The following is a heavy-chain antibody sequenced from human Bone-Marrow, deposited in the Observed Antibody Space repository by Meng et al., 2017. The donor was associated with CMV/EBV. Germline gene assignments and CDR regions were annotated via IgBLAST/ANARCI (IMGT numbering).Heavy chain of an antibody. Sequence: ACGFTFSSYAMTWVRQSPGKGLEWVSGISASGGSLNYADSVKGRFTTSRDNSKNTLYLQMNSLRAEDTAVYYCAKDPYDRIGYHHDYWGQGTLVTVSS. V-gene: IGHV3-23*01. CDR1: GFTFSSYA. CDR3: AKDPYDRIGYHHDY. CDR2: ISASGGSL. J-gene: IGHJ4*02. D-gene: IGHD3-22*01.